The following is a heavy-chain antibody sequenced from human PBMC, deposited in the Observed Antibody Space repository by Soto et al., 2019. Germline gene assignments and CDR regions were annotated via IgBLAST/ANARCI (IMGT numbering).Heavy chain of an antibody. V-gene: IGHV1-18*01. CDR2: ISSYNCNT. Sequence: QVQLVQSGAEVKKPGASVKVSCKASGYTFTSYGISWVRQAPGQVLEWMGWISSYNCNTNYAQKLQGRVTVTTDSSTSTAYMELGRVRSDDTAVYYCTGDASGGDCSGGSCYSDYWGQGTLVTVS. CDR3: TGDASGGDCSGGSCYSDY. CDR1: GYTFTSYG. D-gene: IGHD2-15*01. J-gene: IGHJ4*02.